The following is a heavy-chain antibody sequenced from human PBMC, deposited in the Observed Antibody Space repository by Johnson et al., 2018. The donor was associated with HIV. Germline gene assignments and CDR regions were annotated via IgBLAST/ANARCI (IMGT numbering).Heavy chain of an antibody. Sequence: QVQLVESGEGVVQPGRSLRLSCVASGFTFRNYGMHWVRQAPGKGLEWVAVITFEGSDKYYADSVKGRVTISRDDSKNTLYLRLNSLRPEDSAVYYCSKDVSVVTPSGSFDIWGQGTRVTVSS. V-gene: IGHV3-30*18. CDR1: GFTFRNYG. J-gene: IGHJ3*02. CDR2: ITFEGSDK. CDR3: SKDVSVVTPSGSFDI. D-gene: IGHD4-23*01.